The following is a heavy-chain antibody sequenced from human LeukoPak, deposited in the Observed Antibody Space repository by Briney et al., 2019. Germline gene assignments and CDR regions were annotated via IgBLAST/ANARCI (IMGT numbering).Heavy chain of an antibody. D-gene: IGHD3-3*01. V-gene: IGHV3-7*01. Sequence: PGGSLRLSCAASGFIFSSYWMSWVRQAPGKGLEWVANIKQDGSEKYYVDSVKGRFTISRGNAKNSLYLQMNSLRAEDTAVYYCARFWRVYYFDYWGQGTLVTVSS. J-gene: IGHJ4*02. CDR3: ARFWRVYYFDY. CDR2: IKQDGSEK. CDR1: GFIFSSYW.